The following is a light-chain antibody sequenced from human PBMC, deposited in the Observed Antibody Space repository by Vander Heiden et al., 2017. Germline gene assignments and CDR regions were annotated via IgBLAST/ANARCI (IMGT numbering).Light chain of an antibody. Sequence: DIQMTQSPSTLSASVGDRVTITCRASQSISSWLAWYQQKPGKAPKLLIYKASSLESGVPSRFSGSGSGTEFTLTISSLQPDDFATYYCQQYNSSTCTFGPGTKVDIK. CDR1: QSISSW. V-gene: IGKV1-5*03. J-gene: IGKJ3*01. CDR2: KAS. CDR3: QQYNSSTCT.